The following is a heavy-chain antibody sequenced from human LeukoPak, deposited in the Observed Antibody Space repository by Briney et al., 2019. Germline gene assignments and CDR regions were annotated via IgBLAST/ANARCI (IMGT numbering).Heavy chain of an antibody. CDR2: MYYSGST. V-gene: IGHV4-39*07. CDR1: GGSISNNRYY. CDR3: ARVAYYGSEFDY. D-gene: IGHD3-10*01. Sequence: SETLSLTCTVSGGSISNNRYYWAWIRQTPGKGLEWIASMYYSGSTYYNPPLKSRVTISIDTSKNQCSLNLSSVTAADTAVYYCARVAYYGSEFDYWGQGTLVTVSS. J-gene: IGHJ4*02.